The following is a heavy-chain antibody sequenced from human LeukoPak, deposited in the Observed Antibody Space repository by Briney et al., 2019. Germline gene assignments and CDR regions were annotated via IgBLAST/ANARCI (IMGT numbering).Heavy chain of an antibody. V-gene: IGHV3-66*01. CDR1: GFTVSSNY. J-gene: IGHJ4*02. D-gene: IGHD3-22*01. CDR2: IYSGGST. Sequence: GGSLRLSCAASGFTVSSNYMSWVRQAPGKGLEWVSVIYSGGSTYYADSVKGRFTISRDNSKNTLYLQMNSLRAEDTAVYYCAREGGYYDSSGYYLTFDYWGQGTLVTVSS. CDR3: AREGGYYDSSGYYLTFDY.